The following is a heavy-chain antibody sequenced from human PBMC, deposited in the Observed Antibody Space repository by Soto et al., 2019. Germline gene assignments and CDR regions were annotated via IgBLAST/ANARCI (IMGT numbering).Heavy chain of an antibody. J-gene: IGHJ4*02. CDR3: ARPSESGHTGL. D-gene: IGHD3-10*01. CDR1: GGSISSSSYY. CDR2: IYYSGST. Sequence: QLQLQESGPGLVKPSETLSLTCTVSGGSISSSSYYWGWIRQPPGKGLEWIGSIYYSGSTYYNPSLKSRVTISVDTSKNQFSLKLSSVTAADTAVYYCARPSESGHTGLWGQGTLVTVSS. V-gene: IGHV4-39*01.